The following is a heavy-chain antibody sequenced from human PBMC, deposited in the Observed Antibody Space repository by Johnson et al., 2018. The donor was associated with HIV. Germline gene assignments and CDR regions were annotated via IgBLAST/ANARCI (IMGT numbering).Heavy chain of an antibody. J-gene: IGHJ3*02. Sequence: EVQLVESGGGLIQPGGSLRLSCAASGFTVSSNYMSWVRQAPGKGLEWVSVIYSGGSTYYADSVKGRFTISRDNSKNTLYLQMNSLRAEDTAVYYCARDLGWELQSDGDAFDIWGQGTMVTVSS. CDR2: IYSGGST. D-gene: IGHD1-26*01. CDR1: GFTVSSNY. CDR3: ARDLGWELQSDGDAFDI. V-gene: IGHV3-53*01.